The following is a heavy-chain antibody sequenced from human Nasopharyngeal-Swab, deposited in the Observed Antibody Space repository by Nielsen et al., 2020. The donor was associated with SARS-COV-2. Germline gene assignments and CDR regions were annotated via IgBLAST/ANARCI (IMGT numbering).Heavy chain of an antibody. D-gene: IGHD5-24*01. Sequence: SETLSLTCTVSGDSMRSYYWNWIRQPPGKGLEWIGYIYYSGSTNYNPSLKSRVTISVDTSRNQFSLKLTSVTAADTAVYYCAREMASFDNWGQGTLVTVSS. CDR3: AREMASFDN. J-gene: IGHJ4*02. CDR2: IYYSGST. CDR1: GDSMRSYY. V-gene: IGHV4-59*01.